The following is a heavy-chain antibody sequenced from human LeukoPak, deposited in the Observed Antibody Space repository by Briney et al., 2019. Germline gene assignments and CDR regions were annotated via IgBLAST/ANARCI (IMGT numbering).Heavy chain of an antibody. CDR1: GFTFSSYR. CDR2: ISSSSSTI. J-gene: IGHJ4*02. V-gene: IGHV3-48*02. Sequence: PGGSLRLSCAASGFTFSSYRMNWVRQAPGKGLEWVSYISSSSSTIYYAASVKRRFTISRDNAKNSLYLQMNSLRDEDTAVYYCARVDTVMAYYFDLWGQGTLVTVSS. CDR3: ARVDTVMAYYFDL. D-gene: IGHD5-18*01.